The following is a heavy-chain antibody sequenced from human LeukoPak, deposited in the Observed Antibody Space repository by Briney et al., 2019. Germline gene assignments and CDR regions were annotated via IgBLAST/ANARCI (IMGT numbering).Heavy chain of an antibody. J-gene: IGHJ5*02. CDR2: INHSGST. CDR1: GGSFSGYY. D-gene: IGHD2-15*01. CDR3: ARISRDIVVVVAATPVDWFDP. Sequence: SETLSLTCAVYGGSFSGYYWSWIRQPPGKGLEWIGEINHSGSTNYNPSLKSRVTISVDTSKNQFSLKLSSVTAADTAVYYCARISRDIVVVVAATPVDWFDPWGQGALVTVSS. V-gene: IGHV4-34*01.